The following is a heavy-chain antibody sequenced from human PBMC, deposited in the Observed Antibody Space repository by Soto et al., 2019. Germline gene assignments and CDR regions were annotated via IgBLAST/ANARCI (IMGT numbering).Heavy chain of an antibody. CDR2: INNDGSST. V-gene: IGHV3-74*01. D-gene: IGHD3-16*01. CDR3: ARDNALGYATPGLLNWFDP. J-gene: IGHJ5*02. CDR1: GFTFSSYW. Sequence: GGSLRLSCAASGFTFSSYWMHWVRQAPGKGLVWVSRINNDGSSTGYVDSVKGRFTISRDNAKNTLYLQMNSLRAEDAAVYFCARDNALGYATPGLLNWFDPWGQGTLVTVSS.